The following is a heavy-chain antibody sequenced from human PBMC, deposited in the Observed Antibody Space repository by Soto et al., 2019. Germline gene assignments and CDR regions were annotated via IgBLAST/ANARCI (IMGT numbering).Heavy chain of an antibody. D-gene: IGHD1-26*01. V-gene: IGHV1-18*01. CDR2: ISAYNGNT. CDR3: ARDDFSGSYRLKGNFDY. Sequence: QVQLVQSGAEVKKPGASVKVSCKASGYTFTSYGISWVRQAPGQGLEWMGWISAYNGNTKYAQKLQGRVTMTTDTSTSTAYMELRSLRSDDTAVYYCARDDFSGSYRLKGNFDYWGQGTLVTVSS. CDR1: GYTFTSYG. J-gene: IGHJ4*02.